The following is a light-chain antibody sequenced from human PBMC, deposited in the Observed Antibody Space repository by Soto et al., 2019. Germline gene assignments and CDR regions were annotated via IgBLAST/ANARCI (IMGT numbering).Light chain of an antibody. CDR1: ISDVGSSGP. CDR2: EGS. V-gene: IGLV2-23*01. J-gene: IGLJ1*01. Sequence: LTQPASVSGSPGQSTTISCSGSISDVGSSGPVSWYQHHPGQVPKLIIYEGSRRPSGVSSRFSGSKTGNTASLAITGLQAEDEANYYCCSYVGARTYGFGTGTKVTVL. CDR3: CSYVGARTYG.